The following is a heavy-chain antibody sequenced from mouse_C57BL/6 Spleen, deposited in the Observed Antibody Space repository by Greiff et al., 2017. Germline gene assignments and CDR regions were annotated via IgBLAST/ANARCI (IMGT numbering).Heavy chain of an antibody. J-gene: IGHJ4*01. V-gene: IGHV1-64*01. D-gene: IGHD2-4*01. CDR3: AREEDYDYDGYAMDY. CDR1: GYTFTSYW. CDR2: IHPNSGST. Sequence: QVQLQQPGAELVKPGASVKLSCKASGYTFTSYWMHWVKQRPGQGLEWIGMIHPNSGSTNYNEKFKSKATLTVDKSSSTAYMQLSSLTSEDSAVYDCAREEDYDYDGYAMDYWGQGTSVTVSS.